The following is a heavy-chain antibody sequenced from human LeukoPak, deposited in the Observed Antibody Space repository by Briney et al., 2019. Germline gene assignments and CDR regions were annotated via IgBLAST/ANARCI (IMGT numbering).Heavy chain of an antibody. V-gene: IGHV3-49*03. CDR2: ISGGTT. CDR3: SRGSGWLSVY. Sequence: GRSLRLSCTASGFTFGDYLMSWFRQAPGKGLEWIGFISGGTTEYAASVKGRFAISRDDSTSIAYLQMNSLTTEDTAVYYCSRGSGWLSVYWGQGTLVTVSS. D-gene: IGHD6-19*01. J-gene: IGHJ4*02. CDR1: GFTFGDYL.